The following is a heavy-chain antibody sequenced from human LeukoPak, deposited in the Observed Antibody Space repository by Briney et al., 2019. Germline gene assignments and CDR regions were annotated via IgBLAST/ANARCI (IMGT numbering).Heavy chain of an antibody. Sequence: GGSLRLSCAASGFTFDDYAMHWVRQAPGKGLEGVSLISWDGGSTYYADAVKGRCTISRNNSKNSLYLQMNSLRAEDTALYYCAKGPRDTAMVTSFDYWGQGTLVTVSS. CDR1: GFTFDDYA. D-gene: IGHD5-18*01. J-gene: IGHJ4*02. V-gene: IGHV3-43D*03. CDR2: ISWDGGST. CDR3: AKGPRDTAMVTSFDY.